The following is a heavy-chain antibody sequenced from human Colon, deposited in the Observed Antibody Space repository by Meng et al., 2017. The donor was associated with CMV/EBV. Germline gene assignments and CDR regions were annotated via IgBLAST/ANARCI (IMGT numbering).Heavy chain of an antibody. CDR2: IPFDGNNE. CDR3: ARELSEDYYHNYGMDV. CDR1: GFTFTNYA. Sequence: GGSLRLSCAASGFTFTNYAMHWVRQPPGKGLEWVAVIPFDGNNEHYADSVKGRFTISRDNARDSLYLQMDSLRVEDTGIYYCARELSEDYYHNYGMDVWGQGTTVTVSS. D-gene: IGHD5-24*01. V-gene: IGHV3-30*04. J-gene: IGHJ6*02.